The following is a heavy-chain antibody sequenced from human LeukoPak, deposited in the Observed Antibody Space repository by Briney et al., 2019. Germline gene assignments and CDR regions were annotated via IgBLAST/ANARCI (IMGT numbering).Heavy chain of an antibody. J-gene: IGHJ4*02. CDR3: ARDPYDSSWGLCYFDY. Sequence: PGGSLRLSCAASGFTFSSYWMSRVRQAPGKGLEWVANIKQDGSDKYYVDSVKGRFTISRDNAKNSLYPQMNSLRAEDTAVYYCARDPYDSSWGLCYFDYWGQGNLVTVSS. CDR2: IKQDGSDK. D-gene: IGHD3-22*01. CDR1: GFTFSSYW. V-gene: IGHV3-7*04.